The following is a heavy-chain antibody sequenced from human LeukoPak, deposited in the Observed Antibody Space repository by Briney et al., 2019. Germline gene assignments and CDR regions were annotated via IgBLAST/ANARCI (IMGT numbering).Heavy chain of an antibody. V-gene: IGHV3-7*01. Sequence: GGSLRLSCAASGFTFSSCWMSWVRQAPGKGLEWVANIKQDGSEKYYVDSVKGRFTISRDNAKNSLYLQMKSLRVEDTAVYYCARDAGGRTQREGWFDPWGQGTLVTVSS. CDR3: ARDAGGRTQREGWFDP. CDR1: GFTFSSCW. J-gene: IGHJ5*02. CDR2: IKQDGSEK. D-gene: IGHD1-26*01.